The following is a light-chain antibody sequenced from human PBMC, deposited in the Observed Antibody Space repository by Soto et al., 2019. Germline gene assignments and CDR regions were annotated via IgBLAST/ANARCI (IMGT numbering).Light chain of an antibody. CDR2: GAS. J-gene: IGKJ1*01. V-gene: IGKV3-15*01. CDR1: QSVSNN. CDR3: QQDNNWWT. Sequence: EIVMTQSPATLSVSPGERATLSCRASQSVSNNLAWYQKKPGQAPRLLIYGASTRATGIPARFSGSASGTEFTLTISSLQSEDFAFYYWQQDNNWWTFGQGTRVDIK.